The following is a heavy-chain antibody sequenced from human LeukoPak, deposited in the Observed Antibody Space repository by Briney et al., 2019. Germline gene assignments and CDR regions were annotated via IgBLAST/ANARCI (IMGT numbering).Heavy chain of an antibody. D-gene: IGHD6-19*01. Sequence: GGSLRLSCAASGFTFSSYSMNWVRQAPGKGLEWVSSISSSSSYIYYADSVKGRFTISRDNAKNSLYLQMNSLRAEDTAVYYCALGAVADLFDPWGQGTLVTVSS. CDR3: ALGAVADLFDP. V-gene: IGHV3-21*01. J-gene: IGHJ5*02. CDR2: ISSSSSYI. CDR1: GFTFSSYS.